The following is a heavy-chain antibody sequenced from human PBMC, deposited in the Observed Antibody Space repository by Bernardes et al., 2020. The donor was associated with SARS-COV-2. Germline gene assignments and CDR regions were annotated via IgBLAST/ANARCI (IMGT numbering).Heavy chain of an antibody. V-gene: IGHV1-2*02. D-gene: IGHD2-2*02. CDR2: INPNSGDT. CDR1: GYTLSDYY. Sequence: ASVKVSCMTSGYTLSDYYMSWVRQAPGQGPEWMGWINPNSGDTNYAQKFQGRVTMTRDTSISTVYMELSSLRSDDTAVYYCARWKATVVPASIGGVWFDPWGQGSLVTVSS. CDR3: ARWKATVVPASIGGVWFDP. J-gene: IGHJ5*02.